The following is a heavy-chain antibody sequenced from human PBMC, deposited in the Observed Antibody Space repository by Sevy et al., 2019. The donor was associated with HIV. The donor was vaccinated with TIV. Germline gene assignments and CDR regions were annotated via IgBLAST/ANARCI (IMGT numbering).Heavy chain of an antibody. D-gene: IGHD3-22*01. V-gene: IGHV4-59*01. Sequence: SETLSLTCTVSGGSIGRYYWSWIRQSPGRGLEWIGYIYYDGSTDYNSSLKSRVTISLDTSKNQFSRSLNSVTAADTAVYYCARDAGNYHDSSNYYYVYAFDIWGQGTLVTVSS. J-gene: IGHJ3*02. CDR1: GGSIGRYY. CDR3: ARDAGNYHDSSNYYYVYAFDI. CDR2: IYYDGST.